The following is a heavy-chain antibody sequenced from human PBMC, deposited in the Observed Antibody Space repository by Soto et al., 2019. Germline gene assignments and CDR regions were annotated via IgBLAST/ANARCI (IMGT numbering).Heavy chain of an antibody. J-gene: IGHJ6*02. V-gene: IGHV5-51*01. CDR2: IYPGNSDT. CDR3: VLEQEMGDTKEFYCMDV. CDR1: GYSFSSYW. Sequence: GESLKISCNGSGYSFSSYWIGWVRQMTGKGLEWMGIIYPGNSDTRYSPSFQGQVTISADKSISTAYLQWSSLKASDTARYYCVLEQEMGDTKEFYCMDVWGQGTTVTVSS. D-gene: IGHD3-16*01.